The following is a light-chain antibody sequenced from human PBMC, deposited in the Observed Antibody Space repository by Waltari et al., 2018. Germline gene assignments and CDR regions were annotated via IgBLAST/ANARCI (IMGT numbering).Light chain of an antibody. CDR1: QSVVNS. V-gene: IGKV1-39*01. CDR3: QQSHSIPRT. CDR2: ASS. Sequence: DIQMTQSPSSLSASVGDRVTITCRASQSVVNSLNGYQQVPGKAPKVLSFASSYLQRGVPSSSSGSGSGTALALPITSLQPEEFATYYGQQSHSIPRTCGQGPRLEIQ. J-gene: IGKJ2*01.